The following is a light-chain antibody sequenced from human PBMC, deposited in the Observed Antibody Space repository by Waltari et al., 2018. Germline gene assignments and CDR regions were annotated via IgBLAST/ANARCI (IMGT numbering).Light chain of an antibody. J-gene: IGLJ3*02. CDR1: SSDVGCYNL. CDR3: CSYADSSTLV. V-gene: IGLV2-23*01. Sequence: QSALTQPASVSGFPGQSITISCPGTSSDVGCYNLVSWYQQYPGKAPKLMIYDGSKRPSGVSNRLSGSKSGNTASLTISGLQAEDEADYYCCSYADSSTLVFGGGTKLTVL. CDR2: DGS.